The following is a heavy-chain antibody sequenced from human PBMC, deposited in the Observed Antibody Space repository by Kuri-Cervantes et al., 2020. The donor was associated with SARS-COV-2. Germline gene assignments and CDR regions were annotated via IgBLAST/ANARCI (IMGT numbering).Heavy chain of an antibody. V-gene: IGHV3-21*01. CDR2: ISSSSSYI. CDR3: ASFVLVPAAINHAFDI. CDR1: GFIFSSYS. Sequence: GESPLISCAASGFIFSSYSMNWVRQAPGKGLEWVSSISSSSSYIYYADSVKGRFTISRDNAKNLLYLQMNRLRAEDTAVYYCASFVLVPAAINHAFDIWGQGTMVTISS. J-gene: IGHJ3*02. D-gene: IGHD2-2*02.